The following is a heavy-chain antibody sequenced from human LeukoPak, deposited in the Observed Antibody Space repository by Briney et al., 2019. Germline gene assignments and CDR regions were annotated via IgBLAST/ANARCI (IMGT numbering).Heavy chain of an antibody. CDR2: IYYSGST. V-gene: IGHV4-59*11. J-gene: IGHJ4*02. CDR1: GGSISSHY. Sequence: PSETLSLTCTVSGGSISSHYWSWIRQPPGKGLEWIGYIYYSGSTNYNPSLKSRVTISVDTSKNQFSLKLSSVTAADTAVYYCARELPRSAAAGTAYQRSDYWGQGTLVTVSS. D-gene: IGHD6-13*01. CDR3: ARELPRSAAAGTAYQRSDY.